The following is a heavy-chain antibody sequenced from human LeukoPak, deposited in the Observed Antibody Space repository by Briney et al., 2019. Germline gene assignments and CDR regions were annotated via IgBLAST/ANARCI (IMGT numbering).Heavy chain of an antibody. CDR1: GGSFRRYA. V-gene: IGHV1-69*06. CDR2: IMPVLDTG. D-gene: IGHD1-1*01. Sequence: ASVKVSCKASGGSFRRYAFAWVRQAPGQGLEWMGGIMPVLDTGSYAQGVQGRVTITADRSTSTAYMELRSLRPEDTALYYCAARDNGNDLLSYHAMDVWGNGTTVTVSS. J-gene: IGHJ6*04. CDR3: AARDNGNDLLSYHAMDV.